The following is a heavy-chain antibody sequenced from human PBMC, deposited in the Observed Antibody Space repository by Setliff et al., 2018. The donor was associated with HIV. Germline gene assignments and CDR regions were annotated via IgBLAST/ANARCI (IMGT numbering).Heavy chain of an antibody. V-gene: IGHV1-18*01. Sequence: ASVKVSCKISGYIFSHYGVTWVRQAPGQGLEYMGYISGYTGITHYAQSFQGRVTMTTDPSEYTAYMELRSLKYDDTAVYYCARDAGTGGPGRWVDPWGQGTMVTVSS. J-gene: IGHJ5*02. CDR2: ISGYTGIT. D-gene: IGHD1-1*01. CDR3: ARDAGTGGPGRWVDP. CDR1: GYIFSHYG.